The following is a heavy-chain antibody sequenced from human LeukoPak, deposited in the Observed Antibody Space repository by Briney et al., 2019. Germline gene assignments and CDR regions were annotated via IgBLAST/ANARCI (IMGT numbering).Heavy chain of an antibody. CDR1: GFTFSSYA. V-gene: IGHV3-23*01. J-gene: IGHJ5*02. CDR3: AKDLAYCSSTSCPPNYNWFDP. Sequence: PGRSLRLSCAASGFTFSSYAMSWVRQAPGKGLEWVSAISGSGGNTYYADSVKGRFTISRDNSKNTLYLQMNSLRAEDTAVYYCAKDLAYCSSTSCPPNYNWFDPWGQGTLVTVSS. D-gene: IGHD2-2*01. CDR2: ISGSGGNT.